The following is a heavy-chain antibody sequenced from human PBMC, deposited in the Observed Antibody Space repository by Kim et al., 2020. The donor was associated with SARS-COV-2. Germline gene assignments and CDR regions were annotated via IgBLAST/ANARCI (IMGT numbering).Heavy chain of an antibody. Sequence: GESLKISCKGSGYSFDNYWIGWVRQMPGKGLEWMGIIYPGDSDIRYSPSFQGQVTISADKSIGTAYLQWSRLRASGTAMYYCARHPSYYGRHYFDSWGQGTLVTVST. J-gene: IGHJ4*02. CDR2: IYPGDSDI. CDR3: ARHPSYYGRHYFDS. V-gene: IGHV5-51*01. CDR1: GYSFDNYW. D-gene: IGHD3-10*01.